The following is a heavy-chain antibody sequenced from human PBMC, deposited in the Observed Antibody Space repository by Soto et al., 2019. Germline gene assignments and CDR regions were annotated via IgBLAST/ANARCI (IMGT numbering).Heavy chain of an antibody. Sequence: QVQLVQSGAEVKKPGSSVKVSCKASGGTFSSYAISWVRQAPGQGLEWMGGIIPIFGTANYEQKFQGRVTITADESTSTAYMELSSLRSEDTAVYYCSRDRHSSSWDRVFYYWGQGTLVTVSS. CDR2: IIPIFGTA. J-gene: IGHJ4*02. CDR1: GGTFSSYA. V-gene: IGHV1-69*12. D-gene: IGHD6-13*01. CDR3: SRDRHSSSWDRVFYY.